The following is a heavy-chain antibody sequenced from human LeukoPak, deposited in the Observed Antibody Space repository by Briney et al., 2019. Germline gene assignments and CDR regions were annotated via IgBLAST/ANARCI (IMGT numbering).Heavy chain of an antibody. D-gene: IGHD6-19*01. J-gene: IGHJ4*02. Sequence: GGSLRLSCAASGFTFSSFWMSWVRQAPGKGLEWVANIKQDGSKENYVDSVKGRFTISRDNAKNSVYLQMNSLRAEDTAVYYCAKENSRGRFDYWGQGTLVTVSS. CDR3: AKENSRGRFDY. CDR1: GFTFSSFW. V-gene: IGHV3-7*01. CDR2: IKQDGSKE.